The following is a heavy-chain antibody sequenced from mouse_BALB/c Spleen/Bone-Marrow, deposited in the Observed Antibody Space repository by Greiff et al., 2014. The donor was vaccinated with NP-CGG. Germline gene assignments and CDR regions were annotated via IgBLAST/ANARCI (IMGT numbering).Heavy chain of an antibody. V-gene: IGHV1-9*01. Sequence: QVQLQQSGAELMKPGASVKVSCKATGYTFSSYSIEWVKQRPGHGLEWIGEILPGSGNTNYNEKFKGKATFTADTSSNTAYMQLSSLTSEDSAVYYCARWAFDAWFAYWGQGTLVTVSA. D-gene: IGHD3-1*01. CDR1: GYTFSSYS. J-gene: IGHJ3*01. CDR3: ARWAFDAWFAY. CDR2: ILPGSGNT.